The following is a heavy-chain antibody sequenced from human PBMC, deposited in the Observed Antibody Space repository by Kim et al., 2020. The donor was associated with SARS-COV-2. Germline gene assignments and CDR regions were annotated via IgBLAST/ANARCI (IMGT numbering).Heavy chain of an antibody. CDR3: ARELGGSSIWYYYHGMDV. CDR2: ISYDGSNK. CDR1: GFTFSSYG. Sequence: GGSLRLSCAASGFTFSSYGMHWVRQAPGKGLEWVAVISYDGSNKYYADSVKGRFTISRDNSKNTLYLQMNSLRVEDTAVYYCARELGGSSIWYYYHGMDVWGQGTTVTVSS. D-gene: IGHD1-26*01. V-gene: IGHV3-33*05. J-gene: IGHJ6*02.